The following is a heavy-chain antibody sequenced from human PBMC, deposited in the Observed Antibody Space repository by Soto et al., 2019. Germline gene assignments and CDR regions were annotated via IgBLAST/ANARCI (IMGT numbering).Heavy chain of an antibody. Sequence: SETLSLTCAVYGGSFSGYYWSWIRQPPGKGPEWIGEINHSGSTNYNPSLKSRVTISVDTSKNQFSLKLSSVAAADTAVYYCARGLGKGFDYWGQGTLVTVSS. CDR3: ARGLGKGFDY. V-gene: IGHV4-34*01. CDR1: GGSFSGYY. CDR2: INHSGST. D-gene: IGHD7-27*01. J-gene: IGHJ4*02.